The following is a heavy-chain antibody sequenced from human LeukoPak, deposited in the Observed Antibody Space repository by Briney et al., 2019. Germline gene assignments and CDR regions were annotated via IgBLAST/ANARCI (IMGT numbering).Heavy chain of an antibody. CDR2: INPKTGVT. D-gene: IGHD1-26*01. Sequence: ASVKVSCKASGYTFTDYYLHWVRQAPGHGLEWMGWINPKTGVTKYAQNFQGRVAMTRDTSINTAYMEVSRLRSDDTAVFYCARDLAMYSPDLDYWGQGTLVTVSS. V-gene: IGHV1-2*02. CDR1: GYTFTDYY. CDR3: ARDLAMYSPDLDY. J-gene: IGHJ4*02.